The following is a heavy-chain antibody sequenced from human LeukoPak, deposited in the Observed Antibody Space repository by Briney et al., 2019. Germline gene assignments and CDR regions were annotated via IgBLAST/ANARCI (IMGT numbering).Heavy chain of an antibody. J-gene: IGHJ5*02. CDR3: ARDRPTIFGVVTGNWFDP. V-gene: IGHV1-18*01. CDR2: ISAHNGNT. Sequence: EASVKVSCKASGYSFTSYGISWVRQAPGQGLEWMGWISAHNGNTNYAQKLQGRVTMTTDTSTSTAYMELRSLRSDDTAVYYCARDRPTIFGVVTGNWFDPWGQGTLVTVSS. CDR1: GYSFTSYG. D-gene: IGHD3-3*01.